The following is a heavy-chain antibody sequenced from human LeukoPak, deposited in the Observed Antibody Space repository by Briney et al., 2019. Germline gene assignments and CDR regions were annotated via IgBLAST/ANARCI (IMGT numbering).Heavy chain of an antibody. CDR1: GLSFGDYA. V-gene: IGHV3-49*04. Sequence: PGGSLRLSCTTSGLSFGDYAMSWVRQAPGKGLEWVGFIRSKAYGGTTEYAASVKGRFTISRDDSKSIAYLQMNSLKTEDTAVYYCTRLYSEGTSWALDYWGQGTLVTVSS. J-gene: IGHJ4*02. CDR3: TRLYSEGTSWALDY. D-gene: IGHD6-13*01. CDR2: IRSKAYGGTT.